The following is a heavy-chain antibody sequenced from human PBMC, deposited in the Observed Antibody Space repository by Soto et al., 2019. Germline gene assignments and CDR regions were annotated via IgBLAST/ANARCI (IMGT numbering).Heavy chain of an antibody. CDR3: ARGTRGFSHYYGMDV. V-gene: IGHV1-46*01. Sequence: QVQLVQSGAEVKKPGASVKVSCKASGYTFTSYYMHWVRQAPGQGLEWMGIINPSGGSTSYAQKFQGRVTMTRDTSTSTVYLELSSLRSEDTAVYYCARGTRGFSHYYGMDVWGQGTTVTVSS. CDR2: INPSGGST. D-gene: IGHD3-10*01. CDR1: GYTFTSYY. J-gene: IGHJ6*02.